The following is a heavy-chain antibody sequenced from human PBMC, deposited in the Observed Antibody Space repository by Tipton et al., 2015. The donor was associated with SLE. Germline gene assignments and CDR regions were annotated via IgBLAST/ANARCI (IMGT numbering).Heavy chain of an antibody. CDR2: ISWYSGTI. J-gene: IGHJ4*02. CDR1: GFPFDVFA. V-gene: IGHV3-9*01. D-gene: IGHD5-12*01. Sequence: SLRLSCAGPGFPFDVFAMHWVRVAPGKGLEWVSGISWYSGTIGYADPVKGRLTISRDNAKNSLYLQMNSLGPEDTALYYCTKDRGDSGYEVDFDFWGQGTLVTVSS. CDR3: TKDRGDSGYEVDFDF.